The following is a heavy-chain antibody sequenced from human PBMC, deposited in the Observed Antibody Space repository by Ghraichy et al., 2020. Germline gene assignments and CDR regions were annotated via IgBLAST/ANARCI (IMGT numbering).Heavy chain of an antibody. CDR1: GGSISSSSYY. CDR3: ARSPRVRGVGPYYFDY. Sequence: SETLSLTCTVSGGSISSSSYYWGWIRQPPGKGLEWIGSIYYSGNTYYHPSLKSRVAISVYTSKNQFSLTLTSVTAADTAVYYCARSPRVRGVGPYYFDYWGQGTLVTVSS. CDR2: IYYSGNT. V-gene: IGHV4-39*01. J-gene: IGHJ4*02. D-gene: IGHD3-10*01.